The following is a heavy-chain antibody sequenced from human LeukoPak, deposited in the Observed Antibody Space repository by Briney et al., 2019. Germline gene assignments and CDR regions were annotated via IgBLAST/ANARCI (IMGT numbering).Heavy chain of an antibody. CDR3: ARGRIVVVPAAMTYFDY. V-gene: IGHV1-69*05. D-gene: IGHD2-2*01. Sequence: SVKVSCKASGGTFSSYAISWVRQAPGQGLEWMGGIIPIFGTANYAQKFQGRVTITTDESTSTAYMELSSLRSEDTAVYYCARGRIVVVPAAMTYFDYWGQGTLVTVSS. J-gene: IGHJ4*02. CDR2: IIPIFGTA. CDR1: GGTFSSYA.